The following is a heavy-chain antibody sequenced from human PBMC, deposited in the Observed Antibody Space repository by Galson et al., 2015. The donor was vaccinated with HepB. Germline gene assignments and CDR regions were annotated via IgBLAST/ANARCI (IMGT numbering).Heavy chain of an antibody. CDR1: GFTFSSYS. J-gene: IGHJ4*02. D-gene: IGHD4/OR15-4a*01. V-gene: IGHV3-48*01. Sequence: SLRLSCAASGFTFSSYSMNWVRQAPGKGLEWVSYISSSSSTIYYADSVKGRFTISRDNAKNSLYLQMNSLRAEDTAVYYCARDGLTDYWGQGTLVTVSS. CDR2: ISSSSSTI. CDR3: ARDGLTDY.